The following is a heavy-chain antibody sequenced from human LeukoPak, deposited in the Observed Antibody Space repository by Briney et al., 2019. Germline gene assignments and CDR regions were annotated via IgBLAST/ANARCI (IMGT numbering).Heavy chain of an antibody. Sequence: SETLSLTCTVSGYSISSGYYWGWIRQPPGKGLEWIGSIYHSGSTNYNPSLKSRVTISVDKSKNQFSLKLSSVTAADTAVYYCAREGYSGSYRGAYYFDYWGQGTLVTVSS. J-gene: IGHJ4*02. CDR1: GYSISSGYY. V-gene: IGHV4-38-2*02. CDR3: AREGYSGSYRGAYYFDY. D-gene: IGHD1-26*01. CDR2: IYHSGST.